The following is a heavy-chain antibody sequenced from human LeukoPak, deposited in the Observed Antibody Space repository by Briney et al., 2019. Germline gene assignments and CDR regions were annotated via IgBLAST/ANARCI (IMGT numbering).Heavy chain of an antibody. J-gene: IGHJ4*02. D-gene: IGHD5-18*01. CDR2: INHSGST. CDR3: AREGYSYGSYD. Sequence: TSETLSLTCAVYGGSFSGYYWTWIRQAPGKGLEWIGEINHSGSTNHNPSLKSRVTMSVDTSKNQVSLKLSSVTAADTAVYYCAREGYSYGSYDWGQGTLVTVSS. V-gene: IGHV4-34*01. CDR1: GGSFSGYY.